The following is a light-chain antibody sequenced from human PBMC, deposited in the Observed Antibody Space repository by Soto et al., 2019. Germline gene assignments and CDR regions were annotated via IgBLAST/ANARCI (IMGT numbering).Light chain of an antibody. CDR2: NNN. J-gene: IGLJ3*02. Sequence: QSVLTQAPSASGTPGQRVTMSCSGSSANIGSNTVNWYQQLPGTAPKLLIYNNNQWPSGVPDRFSGSKSGTSASLAISGLQSEDETDYYCAAWDDSLNGRVFGGGTKLTVL. V-gene: IGLV1-44*01. CDR1: SANIGSNT. CDR3: AAWDDSLNGRV.